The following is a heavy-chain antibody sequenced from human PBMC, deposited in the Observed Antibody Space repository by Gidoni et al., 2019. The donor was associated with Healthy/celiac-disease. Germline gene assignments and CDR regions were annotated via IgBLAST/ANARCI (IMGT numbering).Heavy chain of an antibody. CDR3: TTTNYGERVY. V-gene: IGHV3-73*01. Sequence: EVQLVESGGGLVQPGGSLKLSCAASGFTFSGSAMHGVRQASGKGLEWVGRIRSKANSYATAYAASVKGRFTISRDDSKNTAYLQMNSLKTEDTAVYYCTTTNYGERVYWGQGTLVTVSS. CDR2: IRSKANSYAT. J-gene: IGHJ4*02. CDR1: GFTFSGSA. D-gene: IGHD4-17*01.